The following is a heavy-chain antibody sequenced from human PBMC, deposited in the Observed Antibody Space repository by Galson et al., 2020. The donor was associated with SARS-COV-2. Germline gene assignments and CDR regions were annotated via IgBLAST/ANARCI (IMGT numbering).Heavy chain of an antibody. J-gene: IGHJ4*02. CDR1: GFTFTDSA. V-gene: IGHV1-58*01. CDR2: IVVGSPNT. D-gene: IGHD4-17*01. CDR3: AANDYGDYGNDY. Sequence: SVKVSCKASGFTFTDSALQWVRQARGQRLEWIGWIVVGSPNTDYAQKFQERVTITWDMSTSTAYMELSSLTSEDTAVYYCAANDYGDYGNDYWGQGTLGTVTS.